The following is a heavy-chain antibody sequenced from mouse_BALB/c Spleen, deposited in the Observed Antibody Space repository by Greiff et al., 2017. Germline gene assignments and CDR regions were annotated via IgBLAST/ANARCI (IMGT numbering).Heavy chain of an antibody. CDR3: ARAASYYRYFDY. D-gene: IGHD2-12*01. J-gene: IGHJ2*01. CDR2: ISSGGSYT. V-gene: IGHV5-9-4*01. CDR1: GFTFSSYA. Sequence: EVKLEESGGGLVKPGGSLKLSCAASGFTFSSYAMSWVRQSPEKRLEWVAEISSGGSYTYYPDTVTGRFTISRDNAKNTLYLEMSSLRSEDTAMYYCARAASYYRYFDYWGQGTTLTVSS.